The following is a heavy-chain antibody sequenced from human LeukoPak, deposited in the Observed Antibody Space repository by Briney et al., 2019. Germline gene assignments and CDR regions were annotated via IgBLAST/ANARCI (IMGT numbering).Heavy chain of an antibody. CDR3: ARYCSSTSCDSPDAFDI. CDR1: GFTFSDHY. J-gene: IGHJ3*02. CDR2: SRNRAKSYTT. D-gene: IGHD2-2*02. V-gene: IGHV3-72*01. Sequence: GGSLRLSCAVSGFTFSDHYMDWVRQAPGKGLEWVGRSRNRAKSYTTDYAASVKGRFTISRDDSKSTLYLQMNSLETEDTSVYYCARYCSSTSCDSPDAFDIWGQGTMVTVSS.